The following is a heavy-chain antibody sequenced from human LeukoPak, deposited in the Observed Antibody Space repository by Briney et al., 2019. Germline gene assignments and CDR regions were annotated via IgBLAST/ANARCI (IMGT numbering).Heavy chain of an antibody. V-gene: IGHV1-2*02. CDR1: GYTFTGYY. D-gene: IGHD5-24*01. CDR2: INPNSGGT. J-gene: IGHJ4*02. CDR3: ARDGTGVYNLVQY. Sequence: ASVKVSCKASGYTFTGYYMHWVRQAPGQGLEWMGWINPNSGGTNYAQKFQGTVTMTRDTSISAVHMELSRLRSDDTAVYYCARDGTGVYNLVQYWGQGTLVTVSS.